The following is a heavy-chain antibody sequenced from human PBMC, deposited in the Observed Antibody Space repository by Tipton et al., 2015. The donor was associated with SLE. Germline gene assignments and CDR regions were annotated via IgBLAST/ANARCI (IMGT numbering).Heavy chain of an antibody. CDR1: GFTLSSYW. Sequence: GSLRLSCAASGFTLSSYWMSWVRQAPGKGLEWVANIKQDGSEKYYVDSVKGRFTISRDNAKNSLYLQMNSLRAEDTAVYYCARDRSSSPDWFDPWGQGTLVTVSS. CDR3: ARDRSSSPDWFDP. CDR2: IKQDGSEK. D-gene: IGHD6-13*01. J-gene: IGHJ5*02. V-gene: IGHV3-7*01.